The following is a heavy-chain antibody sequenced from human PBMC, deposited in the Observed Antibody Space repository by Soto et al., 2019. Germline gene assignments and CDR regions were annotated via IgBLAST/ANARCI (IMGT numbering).Heavy chain of an antibody. CDR3: ARAIVVTIGGMDV. Sequence: TLSLTCTSSGGSISSADYYWSWVRQPPGKGLEWIGYIYYSGSTFFNPSLKSRVTISKDTSRNQFSLRLNSVTAADTAVYYCARAIVVTIGGMDVWGQGTTVTVSS. D-gene: IGHD5-12*01. J-gene: IGHJ6*02. V-gene: IGHV4-30-4*01. CDR1: GGSISSADYY. CDR2: IYYSGST.